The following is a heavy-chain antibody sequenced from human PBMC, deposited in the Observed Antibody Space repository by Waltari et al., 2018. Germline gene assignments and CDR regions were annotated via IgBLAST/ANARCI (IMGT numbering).Heavy chain of an antibody. V-gene: IGHV3-7*01. J-gene: IGHJ4*02. CDR3: ASGGHVDY. CDR1: GLTFSRFW. CDR2: INEDGSEK. Sequence: ESGGGLVQPGGSLRLSCAASGLTFSRFWMTWVRQAPGKGLEWVANINEDGSEKHYVDSVKGRFTISRDNAKNSLFLQMNSLRADDTAVYYCASGGHVDYCGQGTLVTVSS.